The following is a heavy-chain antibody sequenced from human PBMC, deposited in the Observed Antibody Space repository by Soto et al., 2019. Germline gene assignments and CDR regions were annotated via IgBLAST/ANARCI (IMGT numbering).Heavy chain of an antibody. D-gene: IGHD3-10*01. CDR2: INHSGST. V-gene: IGHV4-34*01. CDR3: VKIPTLWFGELLSDY. CDR1: GGSCGGYY. J-gene: IGHJ4*02. Sequence: SETLSLTCAVYGGSCGGYYWSWIRQPPGKGLEWIGEINHSGSTNYNPSLKSRVTISVDTSKNQFSLKLSSLRAEDTAVYYCVKIPTLWFGELLSDYWGQGTLVTVSS.